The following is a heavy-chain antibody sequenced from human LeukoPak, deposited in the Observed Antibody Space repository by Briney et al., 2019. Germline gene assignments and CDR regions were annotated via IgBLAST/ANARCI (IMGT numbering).Heavy chain of an antibody. CDR2: MNPNSGNT. J-gene: IGHJ4*02. V-gene: IGHV1-8*01. D-gene: IGHD6-19*01. CDR1: GYTFTSYD. Sequence: ASVKVSCKPSGYTFTSYDINWVRQAPGQGLEWMGWMNPNSGNTGYAQNFQGRVTMTRNTSISTAYMELSSLRSEDTAVYYCARDPWYSSGWEDYGGQGTLVTVSS. CDR3: ARDPWYSSGWEDY.